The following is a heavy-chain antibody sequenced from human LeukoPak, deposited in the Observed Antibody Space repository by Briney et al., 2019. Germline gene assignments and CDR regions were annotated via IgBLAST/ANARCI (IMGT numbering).Heavy chain of an antibody. J-gene: IGHJ4*02. CDR3: ARGIPVYGSSWSYYFDY. V-gene: IGHV7-4-1*02. CDR1: GYTFTSYA. CDR2: IYTNTGNP. D-gene: IGHD6-13*01. Sequence: ASVKVSCKASGYTFTSYAMNWVRQAPGQGLGWMGWIYTNTGNPTYTQGFTGRFVFSLDTSVSTIYLQISNLKAEDTAVYYCARGIPVYGSSWSYYFDYWGQGTLVTVSS.